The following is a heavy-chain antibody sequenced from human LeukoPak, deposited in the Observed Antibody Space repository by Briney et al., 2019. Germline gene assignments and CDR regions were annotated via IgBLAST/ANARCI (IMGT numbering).Heavy chain of an antibody. CDR3: AELGITMIGGV. D-gene: IGHD3-10*02. J-gene: IGHJ6*04. V-gene: IGHV3-21*01. CDR2: ISSSSLYI. CDR1: GFTLSTYS. Sequence: GGSLRLSCAASGFTLSTYSLNWVRQAPGKGLEWVSSISSSSLYIYYADSVKGRFTISRDNAKNSLFLQMNSLRAEDTAVYYCAELGITMIGGVWGKGTTVTISS.